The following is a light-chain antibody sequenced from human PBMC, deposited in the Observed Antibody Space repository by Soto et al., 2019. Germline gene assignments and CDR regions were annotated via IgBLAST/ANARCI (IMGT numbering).Light chain of an antibody. CDR3: SSYTINSTIV. CDR2: DVS. CDR1: NSDIGGYNY. J-gene: IGLJ2*01. Sequence: QSVLTQPASVSGSPGQSITISCTGTNSDIGGYNYVSWYQQHAGRAPKLVINDVSSRPSGISNRFSGSKSGNTASLTISGLQAEDEASYYCSSYTINSTIVFGGGTKLTVL. V-gene: IGLV2-14*03.